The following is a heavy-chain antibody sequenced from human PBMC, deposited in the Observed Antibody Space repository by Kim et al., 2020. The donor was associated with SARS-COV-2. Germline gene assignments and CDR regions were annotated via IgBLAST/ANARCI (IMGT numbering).Heavy chain of an antibody. V-gene: IGHV3-30*04. D-gene: IGHD3-10*01. J-gene: IGHJ4*02. CDR3: AREEVTMGRGVIAYYFDY. Sequence: GGSLRLSCAASGFTFSSYAMHWVRQAPGKGLEWVAVISYDGSNKYYADSVKGRFTISRDNSKNTLYLQMNSLRAEDTAVYYCAREEVTMGRGVIAYYFDYWGQGTLVTVSS. CDR1: GFTFSSYA. CDR2: ISYDGSNK.